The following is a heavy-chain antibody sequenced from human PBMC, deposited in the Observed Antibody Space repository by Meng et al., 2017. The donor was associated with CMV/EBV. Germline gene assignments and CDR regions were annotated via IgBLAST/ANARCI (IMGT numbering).Heavy chain of an antibody. CDR1: GFTFSSYA. V-gene: IGHV3-33*06. CDR2: VWYDGSNK. J-gene: IGHJ6*02. Sequence: GESLKISCAASGFTFSSYAMHWVRQAPGKGLEWVAVVWYDGSNKYYADPVKGRFTISRDNSKNTLYLQMNSLRAEDTGVYYCAKNLVVPVATPYYYYGMDVWGQGTTVTVSS. D-gene: IGHD2-2*01. CDR3: AKNLVVPVATPYYYYGMDV.